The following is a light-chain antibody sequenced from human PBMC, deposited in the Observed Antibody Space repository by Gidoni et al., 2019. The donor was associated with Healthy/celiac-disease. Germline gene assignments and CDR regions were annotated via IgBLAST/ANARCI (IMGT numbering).Light chain of an antibody. V-gene: IGKV1-39*01. CDR2: AAS. CDR3: QQSYSTPRT. Sequence: DIQMTQSPSSLSASVGDRVTITCRASQSISSYLNWYPQKPGKAPKLLIYAASSLQRGVPSRFSGSGSGTDFTLTISSLQPEDFATYYCQQSYSTPRTFGQGTKLEIK. CDR1: QSISSY. J-gene: IGKJ2*02.